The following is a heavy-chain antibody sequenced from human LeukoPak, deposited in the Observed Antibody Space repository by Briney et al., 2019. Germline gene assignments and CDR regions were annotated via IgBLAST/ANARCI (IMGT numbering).Heavy chain of an antibody. J-gene: IGHJ6*03. V-gene: IGHV3-21*01. CDR1: GFTFSSYS. CDR3: ARDTGPLTTGFQFPDYMDV. CDR2: ISSSSSYI. D-gene: IGHD4-11*01. Sequence: PGGSLRLSCAASGFTFSSYSMNWVRQAPGKGLEWVSSISSSSSYIYYADSVKGRFTISRDNAKNSLYLQMNSLRAEDTAVYYCARDTGPLTTGFQFPDYMDVWGKGTAVTVSS.